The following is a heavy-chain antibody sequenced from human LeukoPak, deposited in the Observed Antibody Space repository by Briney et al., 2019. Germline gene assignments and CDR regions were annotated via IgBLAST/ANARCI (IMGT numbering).Heavy chain of an antibody. V-gene: IGHV3-7*03. D-gene: IGHD3-10*01. CDR1: GFTFSSYW. Sequence: GGSLRLSCAASGFTFSSYWMKWVRQAPGKGLEWVASIKTDGSEKYYVGSVRGRFTISRDNAKNSLFLQMNSLRVDDTAVYFCVRVPPITTVRGVPSDYWGQGTLVTVSS. CDR3: VRVPPITTVRGVPSDY. J-gene: IGHJ4*02. CDR2: IKTDGSEK.